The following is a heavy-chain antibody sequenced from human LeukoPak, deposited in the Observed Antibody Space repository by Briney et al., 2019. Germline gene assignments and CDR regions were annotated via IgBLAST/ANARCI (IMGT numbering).Heavy chain of an antibody. CDR3: ATVGVMVRGVNDYYGMDV. CDR2: FDPEDGET. CDR1: GYTLTELS. Sequence: GASVKVSCKVSGYTLTELSMHWVRRAPGKGLEWMGGFDPEDGETIYAQKFQGRVAMTEDTSTDTAYMELSSLRSEDTAVYYCATVGVMVRGVNDYYGMDVWGQGTTVTVSS. D-gene: IGHD3-10*01. J-gene: IGHJ6*02. V-gene: IGHV1-24*01.